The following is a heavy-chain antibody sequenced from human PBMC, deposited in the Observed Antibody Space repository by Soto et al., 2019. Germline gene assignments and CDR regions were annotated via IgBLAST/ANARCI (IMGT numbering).Heavy chain of an antibody. CDR1: GYTFTAYY. CDR3: TRARNRGAYDY. CDR2: INPNDGTT. Sequence: QVQLVQSGAEVKKPGASVKISCKASGYTFTAYYMHWVRQAPGQGLEWMGIINPNDGTTTYAQNFQGRVTVPRDTSTTTVYMELSSLRSDDTAVYFCTRARNRGAYDYWGQGTLVTVSS. V-gene: IGHV1-46*03. J-gene: IGHJ4*02.